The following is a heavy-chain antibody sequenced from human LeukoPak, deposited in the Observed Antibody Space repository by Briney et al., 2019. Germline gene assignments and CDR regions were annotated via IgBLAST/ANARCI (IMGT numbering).Heavy chain of an antibody. CDR1: VGTFSSYA. D-gene: IGHD2-15*01. CDR2: IIPIFGLA. J-gene: IGHJ4*02. Sequence: ASVKVSCKASVGTFSSYAISWVRQAPGQGLEWMGRIIPIFGLANYAQKFQGRVTITADKSTSTAYMELSSLRSEDTAVYYCARGPIYCSGGSCDPDYWGQGTLVTVSS. CDR3: ARGPIYCSGGSCDPDY. V-gene: IGHV1-69*04.